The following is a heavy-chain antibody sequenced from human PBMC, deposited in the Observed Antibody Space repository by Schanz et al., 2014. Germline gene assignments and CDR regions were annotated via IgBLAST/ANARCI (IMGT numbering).Heavy chain of an antibody. CDR1: GFTFSSYA. J-gene: IGHJ3*02. Sequence: EAQLLESGGGLVQPGGSLRLSCAASGFTFSSYAMSWVRQAPGKGLEWVSEISGSGGSTYYADSVKGRFTISRDNSKNTLYLQMNSLRAEDTAVYYCAKGRFGELSAFDIWGQGTMVTVSS. D-gene: IGHD3-10*01. CDR3: AKGRFGELSAFDI. V-gene: IGHV3-23*01. CDR2: ISGSGGST.